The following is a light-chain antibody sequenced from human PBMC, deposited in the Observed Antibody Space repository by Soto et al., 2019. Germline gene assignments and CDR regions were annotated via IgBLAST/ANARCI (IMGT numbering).Light chain of an antibody. J-gene: IGKJ4*01. V-gene: IGKV3-20*01. CDR1: QSFSSNY. CDR2: AIS. CDR3: QHYDDSQGLN. Sequence: EIVLTHSPGALSFSPLYIATLSFSSSQSFSSNYLAWYQQKPGQAPRLLIYAISDRATGVPDRFRGSGSGTDFTLTITRLEPEDSAVFYCQHYDDSQGLNFGGGTKVDIK.